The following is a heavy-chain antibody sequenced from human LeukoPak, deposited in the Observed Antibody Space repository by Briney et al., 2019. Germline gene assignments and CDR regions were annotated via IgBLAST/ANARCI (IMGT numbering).Heavy chain of an antibody. Sequence: ASVKVSCKASGYTFTSYDINWVRQATGQGLEWMGWMNPNSGDTNYAQKFQGRVTMTRDTSITTAYMELTRLRSDDTAVYYCVRVLPSTGWGQGTLVTVSS. CDR2: MNPNSGDT. CDR1: GYTFTSYD. J-gene: IGHJ4*02. CDR3: VRVLPSTG. V-gene: IGHV1-2*02.